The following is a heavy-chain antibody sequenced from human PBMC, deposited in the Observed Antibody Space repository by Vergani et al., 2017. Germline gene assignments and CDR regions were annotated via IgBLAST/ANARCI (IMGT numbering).Heavy chain of an antibody. J-gene: IGHJ4*02. CDR3: ARRGFGYCSSTSCYALDY. D-gene: IGHD2-2*01. CDR1: GFTFSSYS. CDR2: ISSSSSYI. V-gene: IGHV3-21*01. Sequence: EVQLLESGGGLVKPGGSLRLSCAASGFTFSSYSMNWVRQAPGKGLEWVSSISSSSSYIYYADSVKGRFTISRDNAKNSLYLQMNSLRAEDTAVYYCARRGFGYCSSTSCYALDYWGQGTLVTVSS.